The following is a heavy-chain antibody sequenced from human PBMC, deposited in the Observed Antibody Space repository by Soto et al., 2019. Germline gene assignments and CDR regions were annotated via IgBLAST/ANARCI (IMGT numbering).Heavy chain of an antibody. CDR3: AKYQLEPHDAFDI. Sequence: EVQLLESGGGLVQPGGSLRLSCAASGFTFSSYAMSWVRQAPGKGLEWVSAISGSGGSTYYADSVKGRFTISRENYKNPLYLQMNSLKAEDTAVYYCAKYQLEPHDAFDIWGQGTMVTVSS. V-gene: IGHV3-23*01. CDR1: GFTFSSYA. CDR2: ISGSGGST. J-gene: IGHJ3*02. D-gene: IGHD1-1*01.